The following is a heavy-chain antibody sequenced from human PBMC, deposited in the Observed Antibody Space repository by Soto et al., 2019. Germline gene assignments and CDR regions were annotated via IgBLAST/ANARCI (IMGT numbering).Heavy chain of an antibody. CDR2: IYHSGST. J-gene: IGHJ4*02. CDR1: GGSISSGGYS. Sequence: LTCAVSGGSISSGGYSWTWIRQHPGKGLERIGYIYHSGSTYYNPSLKNRVTISLDTSKNQFSLKLISVTAADTAVYFCARDRFYYGSGNYYFDYWGQGTLVTVSS. V-gene: IGHV4-31*11. CDR3: ARDRFYYGSGNYYFDY. D-gene: IGHD3-10*01.